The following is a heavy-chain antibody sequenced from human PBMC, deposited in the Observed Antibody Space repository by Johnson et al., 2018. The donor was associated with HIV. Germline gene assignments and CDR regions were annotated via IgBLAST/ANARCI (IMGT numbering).Heavy chain of an antibody. CDR2: VTGTGGDT. CDR3: AKVGLGHRKGFDI. J-gene: IGHJ3*02. D-gene: IGHD2-15*01. CDR1: GFTFSSYG. V-gene: IGHV3-23*04. Sequence: VPLVESGGGLVQPGGSLRLSCAASGFTFSSYGMSWVRQAPGQGLEWVSGVTGTGGDTYYAESVKGRFTIARDNSKNTLYLQMNSLRAEDTAVYYCAKVGLGHRKGFDIWGQGTMVTVSS.